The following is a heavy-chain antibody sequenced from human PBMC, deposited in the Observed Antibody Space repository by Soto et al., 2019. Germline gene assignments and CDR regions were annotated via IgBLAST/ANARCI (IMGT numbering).Heavy chain of an antibody. CDR2: INPSGGST. J-gene: IGHJ3*02. CDR3: ARDRSAGTQNYYDSPGPEAFDI. D-gene: IGHD3-22*01. CDR1: GYTFTSYY. Sequence: ASVKVSCKASGYTFTSYYMHWVRQAPGQGLEWMGIINPSGGSTSYAQKFQGRVTMTRDTSTSTVYMELSSLRSEDTAAYYCARDRSAGTQNYYDSPGPEAFDIWGQGTMVTVSS. V-gene: IGHV1-46*01.